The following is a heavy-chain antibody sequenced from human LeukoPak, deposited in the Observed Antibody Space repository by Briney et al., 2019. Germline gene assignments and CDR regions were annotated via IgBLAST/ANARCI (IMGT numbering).Heavy chain of an antibody. J-gene: IGHJ3*02. CDR2: IDPSAGST. CDR1: GYTFTNYY. CDR3: AREGVRGFDCSSTSCHHAFDI. Sequence: ASVKVSCKASGYTFTNYYMHWVRQAPGQGLEWMGVIDPSAGSTTYAQKFQGRVTMTRDTATSTVYMELSSLRSEDTAVYYCAREGVRGFDCSSTSCHHAFDIWGQGTMVTVSS. D-gene: IGHD2-2*01. V-gene: IGHV1-46*01.